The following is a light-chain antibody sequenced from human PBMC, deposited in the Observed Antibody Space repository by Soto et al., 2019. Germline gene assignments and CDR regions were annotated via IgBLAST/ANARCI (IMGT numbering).Light chain of an antibody. V-gene: IGKV3-20*01. Sequence: EIVLTQPPVTLSLSPGERATLSCGASQSVGSSYLAWYQQKPGQAPRLLIFGASNRATGIPDRFSGSGSGTDFTLTISRLEPEDFAVYHCQQYGGSPRTFGQGTKVDI. CDR2: GAS. J-gene: IGKJ1*01. CDR3: QQYGGSPRT. CDR1: QSVGSSY.